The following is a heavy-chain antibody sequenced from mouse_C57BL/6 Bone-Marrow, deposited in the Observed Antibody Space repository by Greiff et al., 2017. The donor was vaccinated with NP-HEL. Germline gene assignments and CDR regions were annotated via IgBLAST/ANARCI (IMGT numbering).Heavy chain of an antibody. J-gene: IGHJ2*01. D-gene: IGHD1-1*01. CDR2: ISSGGDYI. Sequence: EVQLVESGEGLVKPGGSLKLSCAASGFTFSSYAMSWVRQTPEKRLEWVAYISSGGDYIYYADTVKGRFTISRNNARNTLYLQMSSLKSEDTAMYYCTRVPLPITTVVATDFDDWGQGTTLTVSS. CDR3: TRVPLPITTVVATDFDD. V-gene: IGHV5-9-1*02. CDR1: GFTFSSYA.